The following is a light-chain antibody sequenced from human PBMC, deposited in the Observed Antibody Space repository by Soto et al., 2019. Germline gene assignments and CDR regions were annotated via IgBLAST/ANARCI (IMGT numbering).Light chain of an antibody. Sequence: QSALTQPASVSGSPGQSITISCTGTSSDVGGYKYVSWYQHHPGKAPKLMIYEVSNRPSGVSNRFSGSKSGNTASPTISGLQAEDEADYYCLSYTSTNTRVFGGGTKLTVL. J-gene: IGLJ2*01. CDR2: EVS. V-gene: IGLV2-14*01. CDR3: LSYTSTNTRV. CDR1: SSDVGGYKY.